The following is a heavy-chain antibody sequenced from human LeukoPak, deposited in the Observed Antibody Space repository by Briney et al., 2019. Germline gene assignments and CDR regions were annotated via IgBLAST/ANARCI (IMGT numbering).Heavy chain of an antibody. CDR1: GGSISNYY. CDR2: IYTSGST. J-gene: IGHJ3*02. CDR3: ARVTRSGFGESNDAFDI. V-gene: IGHV4-4*07. Sequence: PSETLSLTCTVSGGSISNYYWSWLRQPAGKGLEWIGRIYTSGSTNYNPSLKSRVTMSVDTSKNQFSLKLSSVTAADTAVYYCARVTRSGFGESNDAFDIWGQGTMVTVSS. D-gene: IGHD3-10*01.